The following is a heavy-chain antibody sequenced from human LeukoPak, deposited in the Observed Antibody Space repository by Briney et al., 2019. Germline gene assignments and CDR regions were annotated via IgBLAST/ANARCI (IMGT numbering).Heavy chain of an antibody. CDR3: ARARPTVTTFSS. CDR2: ISAYNGNT. CDR1: GYTFTSYG. J-gene: IGHJ5*02. V-gene: IGHV1-18*01. D-gene: IGHD4-17*01. Sequence: ASVKVSCKASGYTFTSYGISWVRQAPGQGLEWMGWISAYNGNTNYAQKLQGRVTMTTDTSTSTAYMELRSLRSEDTAVYYCARARPTVTTFSSWGQGTLVTVSS.